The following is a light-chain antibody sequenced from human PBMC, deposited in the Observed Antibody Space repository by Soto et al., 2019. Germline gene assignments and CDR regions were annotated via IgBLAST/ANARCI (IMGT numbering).Light chain of an antibody. V-gene: IGKV3-15*01. CDR1: QSVSSN. CDR2: GAS. J-gene: IGKJ2*01. CDR3: QQYNNWPPT. Sequence: EIVMTQSPATLSVSPGERATLSCRASQSVSSNLAWYQQKPGQAPRLLIYGASTRATGIPARFSGSGSGTDSTLTISSLQSEDFAVYYCQQYNNWPPTFGQGTKLEIK.